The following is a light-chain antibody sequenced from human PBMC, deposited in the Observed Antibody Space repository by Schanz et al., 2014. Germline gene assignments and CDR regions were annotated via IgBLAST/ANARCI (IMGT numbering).Light chain of an antibody. CDR2: GAS. Sequence: IVLTQSPATLSLSPGERATLSCRASETVTTYLAWYQQKPGQAPRLLIYGASIRATGIPDRFSGSGSGTDLTLTITRLEAEEFAVYYCQQYKDWPVTFGQGTKVE. J-gene: IGKJ1*01. CDR3: QQYKDWPVT. V-gene: IGKV3-11*01. CDR1: ETVTTY.